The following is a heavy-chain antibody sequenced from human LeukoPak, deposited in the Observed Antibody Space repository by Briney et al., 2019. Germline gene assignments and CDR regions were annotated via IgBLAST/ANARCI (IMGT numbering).Heavy chain of an antibody. D-gene: IGHD4-23*01. V-gene: IGHV3-23*01. Sequence: GGSLRLSCAASGFTFSTYAMSWVRQAPGQGLEWVSGSRGSGGSTYYADSVKGRFTISRDNSKNTLYLQMNSLRAEDTAVYYCAKEWATVVTPGVEFDYWGQGTLVTVSS. J-gene: IGHJ4*02. CDR3: AKEWATVVTPGVEFDY. CDR2: SRGSGGST. CDR1: GFTFSTYA.